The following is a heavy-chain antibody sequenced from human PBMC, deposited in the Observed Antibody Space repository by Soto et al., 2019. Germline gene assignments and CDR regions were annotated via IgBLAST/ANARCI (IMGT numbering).Heavy chain of an antibody. Sequence: AASVKVSCKASGYTFTSYAMHWVRQAPGQRLEWMGWINAGNGNTKYSQKFQGRVTITRDTSASTAYMELSSLRSEDTAVYYCARGGWQYYDSSGYVPGMDVWGQGTTVTVSS. D-gene: IGHD3-22*01. J-gene: IGHJ6*02. CDR3: ARGGWQYYDSSGYVPGMDV. CDR2: INAGNGNT. V-gene: IGHV1-3*01. CDR1: GYTFTSYA.